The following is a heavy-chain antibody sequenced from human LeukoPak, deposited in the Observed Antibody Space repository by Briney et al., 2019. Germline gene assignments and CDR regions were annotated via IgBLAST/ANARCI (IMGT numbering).Heavy chain of an antibody. CDR1: GYTFTCYY. CDR2: INPNTGGT. V-gene: IGHV1-2*02. Sequence: ASVKVSCKASGYTFTCYYIHWVRQAPGQGLEWMGWINPNTGGTNYAQKFQGRVTMTGDTSISTAYMDLSRLTSDGTAVYYCARGVETFDPWGQGTLVTVSS. CDR3: ARGVETFDP. J-gene: IGHJ5*02.